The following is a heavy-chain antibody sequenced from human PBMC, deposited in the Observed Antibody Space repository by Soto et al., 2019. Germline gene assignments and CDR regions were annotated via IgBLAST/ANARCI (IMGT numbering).Heavy chain of an antibody. Sequence: SQTLSLTCAIPGESVSSVNVAWNWIRQSPSGCLEWVGWTYYRSTWYNDYILSGKSRVTINPDTSKNQLSLQLNSVTPEYTAVYYCAREAYDTSSYSFDSWGPGILVTVSS. CDR2: TYYRSTWYN. D-gene: IGHD3-22*01. V-gene: IGHV6-1*01. CDR3: AREAYDTSSYSFDS. CDR1: GESVSSVNVA. J-gene: IGHJ4*02.